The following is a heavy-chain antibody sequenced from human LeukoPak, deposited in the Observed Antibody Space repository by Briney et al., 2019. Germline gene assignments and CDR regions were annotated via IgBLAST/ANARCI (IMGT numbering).Heavy chain of an antibody. J-gene: IGHJ4*02. D-gene: IGHD1-26*01. CDR3: ATAYSGDSPPSDY. CDR1: GFRFGAYY. CDR2: ISSSGDIT. Sequence: GGSLRLSCAASGFRFGAYYMSWIRQAPGKGLEWVSYISSSGDITYYAGSVRGRFTISRDNAKNSLYLQMNSLRAEDTAVYYCATAYSGDSPPSDYWGQGTLVTVSS. V-gene: IGHV3-11*01.